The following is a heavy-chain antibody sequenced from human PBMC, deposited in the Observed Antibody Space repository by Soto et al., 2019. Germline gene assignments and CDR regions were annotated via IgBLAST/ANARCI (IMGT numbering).Heavy chain of an antibody. J-gene: IGHJ5*02. CDR1: GFTFSSYG. CDR3: ARGSNFWSGPGDWFDP. CDR2: IWYDGSNK. V-gene: IGHV3-33*01. Sequence: AGGSLRLSCAASGFTFSSYGMHWVRQAPGKGLEWVAVIWYDGSNKYYADSVKGRFTISRDNSKNTLYLQMNSLRAEDTAVYYCARGSNFWSGPGDWFDPWGQGTLVTVSS. D-gene: IGHD3-3*01.